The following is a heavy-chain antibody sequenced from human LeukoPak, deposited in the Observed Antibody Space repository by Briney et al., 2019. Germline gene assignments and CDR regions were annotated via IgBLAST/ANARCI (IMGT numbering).Heavy chain of an antibody. D-gene: IGHD1-26*01. CDR1: GYTFITYG. CDR3: ARVAGVSYNYFDS. Sequence: ASVKVSCKASGYTFITYGITWVRQAPGQGLEWMGWITPYNGDTNYAQNLQDRVTMTTDTSTSTAYMELRSQRSDDTAVYFCARVAGVSYNYFDSWGQGTLVTVSS. CDR2: ITPYNGDT. V-gene: IGHV1-18*01. J-gene: IGHJ4*02.